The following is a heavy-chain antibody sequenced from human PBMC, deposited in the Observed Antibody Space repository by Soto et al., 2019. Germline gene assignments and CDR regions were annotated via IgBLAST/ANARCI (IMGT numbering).Heavy chain of an antibody. J-gene: IGHJ5*02. V-gene: IGHV1-8*01. Sequence: ASVKVSCKASGYTFTSYDINWVRQATGQGLEWMGWMNPNSGNTGYAQKFQGRVTMTRNTSISTAYMELSSLRSEDTAVYYCARVARDTATVGLDWFDPWGQGTLVTVPQ. D-gene: IGHD5-18*01. CDR2: MNPNSGNT. CDR1: GYTFTSYD. CDR3: ARVARDTATVGLDWFDP.